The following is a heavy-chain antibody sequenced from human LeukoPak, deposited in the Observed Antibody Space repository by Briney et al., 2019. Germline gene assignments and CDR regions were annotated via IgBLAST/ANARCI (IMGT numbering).Heavy chain of an antibody. CDR3: ARDAAAAGTALFDYYMDV. J-gene: IGHJ6*03. CDR1: GYTFTGYY. V-gene: IGHV1-2*02. CDR2: INPNSGGT. D-gene: IGHD6-13*01. Sequence: ASVKVSCKASGYTFTGYYMHWVRQAPGQGLEWMGWINPNSGGTNYAQKFQGRVTMTRDTSISTAYMELSSLRSEDTAVYYCARDAAAAGTALFDYYMDVWGKGTTVTVSS.